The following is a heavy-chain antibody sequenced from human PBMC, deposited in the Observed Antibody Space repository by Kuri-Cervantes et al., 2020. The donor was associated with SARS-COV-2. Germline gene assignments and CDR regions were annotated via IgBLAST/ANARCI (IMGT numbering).Heavy chain of an antibody. CDR1: GYTFTSYY. CDR3: ARVKLTRIAVAGRGSYYYMDV. J-gene: IGHJ6*03. D-gene: IGHD6-19*01. CDR2: INPSGGST. Sequence: ASVKVSCKASGYTFTSYYMHWVRQAPGQGLEWMGIINPSGGSTSYAQKFQGRVTMTRDTSTSTVYMELSSLRSDDTAVYYCARVKLTRIAVAGRGSYYYMDVWGKGTTVTVSS. V-gene: IGHV1-46*01.